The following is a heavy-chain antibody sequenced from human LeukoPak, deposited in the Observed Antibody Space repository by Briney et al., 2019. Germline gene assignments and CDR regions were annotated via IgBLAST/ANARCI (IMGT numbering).Heavy chain of an antibody. CDR2: IRYDGSNK. CDR3: ARKGITMVRGVQYYYYYYMDV. J-gene: IGHJ6*03. CDR1: GFTFSSYG. D-gene: IGHD3-10*01. V-gene: IGHV3-30*02. Sequence: GGSLRLSCAASGFTFSSYGMHWVRQAPGKGLEWVAFIRYDGSNKYYADSVKGRFTISRDNSKNTLYLQMNSLRAEDMAVYYCARKGITMVRGVQYYYYYYMDVWGKGTTVTVSS.